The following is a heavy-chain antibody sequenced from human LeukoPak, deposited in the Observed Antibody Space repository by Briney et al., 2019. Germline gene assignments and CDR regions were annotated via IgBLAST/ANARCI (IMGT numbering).Heavy chain of an antibody. D-gene: IGHD6-13*01. CDR3: ARGISSSWYGGSEYFRH. J-gene: IGHJ1*01. V-gene: IGHV3-74*01. CDR1: GFTFSSYW. CDR2: INSDGSST. Sequence: GGSLRLSCAASGFTFSSYWMHWVRQAPGKGLVWVSRINSDGSSTSYADSVKGRFTISRDNAKNTLYLQMNSPRAEDTAVYYCARGISSSWYGGSEYFRHWGQGTLVTVSS.